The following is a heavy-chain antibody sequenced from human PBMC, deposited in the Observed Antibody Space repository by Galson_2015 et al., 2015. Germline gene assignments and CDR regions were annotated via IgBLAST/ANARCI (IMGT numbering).Heavy chain of an antibody. J-gene: IGHJ3*02. D-gene: IGHD2-2*01. V-gene: IGHV3-21*01. CDR2: ISSSSSYI. Sequence: SLRLSCAASGFTFSSYGMNWVRQAPGKGLEWVSSISSSSSYIYYADSVKGRFTISRDNAKNSLYLQMNSLRAEDTAVYYCARVYCSSTSCYADAFDIWGQGTMVTVSS. CDR1: GFTFSSYG. CDR3: ARVYCSSTSCYADAFDI.